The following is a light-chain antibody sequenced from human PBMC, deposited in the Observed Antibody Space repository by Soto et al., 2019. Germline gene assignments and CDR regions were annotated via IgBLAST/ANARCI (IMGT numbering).Light chain of an antibody. CDR2: ANN. V-gene: IGLV1-40*01. Sequence: QSVLTQPPSVSGAPGQRVTISCTGSSSNIGAGYDVHWYQQVPGTAPKLLIYANNNRPSGVPDRFSGSKSGTSASLAITGLQAEDGADYCCPSCDSSLSGPNWVFGGGTQLTVL. CDR1: SSNIGAGYD. J-gene: IGLJ3*02. CDR3: PSCDSSLSGPNWV.